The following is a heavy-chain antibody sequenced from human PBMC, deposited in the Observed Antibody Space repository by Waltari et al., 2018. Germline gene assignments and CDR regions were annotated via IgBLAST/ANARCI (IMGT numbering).Heavy chain of an antibody. CDR2: IYATGST. D-gene: IGHD3-10*01. CDR3: ARLPYNHIYFYYYMDV. Sequence: VQLQESGPGLVKPSETLSLACTVSGGYISTYSWSWIRRPAGKGLEWTGRIYATGSTNYNPSLKSRVTMSVDTSKNQFSLKLSSVTAADTAVYYCARLPYNHIYFYYYMDVWGKGTTVTVSS. J-gene: IGHJ6*03. CDR1: GGYISTYS. V-gene: IGHV4-4*07.